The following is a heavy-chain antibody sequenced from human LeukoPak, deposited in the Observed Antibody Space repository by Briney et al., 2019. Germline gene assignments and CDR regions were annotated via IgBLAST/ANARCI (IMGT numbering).Heavy chain of an antibody. V-gene: IGHV3-21*01. J-gene: IGHJ6*02. Sequence: PGGSLRLSCAASGFTFSGYSMTWVRQAPGKGLEWVSSISSSSSYIYYADSVKGRFTISRDNAKNSLYLQMNSLRAEDTAVYYCARVPIFKARPLNYYGMDVWGQGTTVTVSS. D-gene: IGHD3-3*01. CDR1: GFTFSGYS. CDR2: ISSSSSYI. CDR3: ARVPIFKARPLNYYGMDV.